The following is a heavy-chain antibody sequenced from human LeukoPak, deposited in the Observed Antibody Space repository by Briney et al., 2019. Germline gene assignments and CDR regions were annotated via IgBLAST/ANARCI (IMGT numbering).Heavy chain of an antibody. D-gene: IGHD2-2*01. V-gene: IGHV4-38-2*01. CDR3: ARVRCSSTSCYRSYFDY. J-gene: IGHJ4*02. CDR2: IYHSGST. CDR1: GYSISSGYY. Sequence: SETLSLTCAVSGYSISSGYYWGWLRQPPGKGLEGGGSIYHSGSTYYNPSPKSRVTISVDTSKNQFSLKLSSVTDADTAVYYCARVRCSSTSCYRSYFDYWGQGTLVTVSS.